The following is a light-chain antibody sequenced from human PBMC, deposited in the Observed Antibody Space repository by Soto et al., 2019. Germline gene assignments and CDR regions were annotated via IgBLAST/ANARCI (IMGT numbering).Light chain of an antibody. V-gene: IGKV3-20*01. J-gene: IGKJ5*01. CDR3: QQYDSSSVT. CDR2: ATS. CDR1: QTVISTH. Sequence: IILTQSPGTLSLSPGEGATLSCKASQTVISTHLAWYQQKPGQAPRLLIYATSNRATGIPDRFSGSGSGRDFTLTIDRLEPEDFAVYYCQQYDSSSVTFGQGTRLEI.